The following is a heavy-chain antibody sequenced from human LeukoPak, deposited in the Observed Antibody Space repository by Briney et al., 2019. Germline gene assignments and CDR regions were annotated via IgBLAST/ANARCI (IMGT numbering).Heavy chain of an antibody. CDR2: ISSSSSTI. J-gene: IGHJ6*02. D-gene: IGHD5-12*01. CDR1: GFTFSSYI. V-gene: IGHV3-48*02. Sequence: KAAGSLRLSCAASGFTFSSYIMSWVRQPPGNGLEWVSYISSSSSTIYYAESVKGRFTISRDNAKNSLYLQMTSLRDEDTAVYYCARDLRVEVATITYYYYGMDVWSQGTTVTVS. CDR3: ARDLRVEVATITYYYYGMDV.